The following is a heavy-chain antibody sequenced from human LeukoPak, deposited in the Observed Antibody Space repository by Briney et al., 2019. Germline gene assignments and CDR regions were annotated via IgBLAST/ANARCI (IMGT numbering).Heavy chain of an antibody. CDR2: INEDGSET. D-gene: IGHD3-10*01. CDR3: ARDLAYYDY. J-gene: IGHJ4*02. CDR1: GITLRSTW. Sequence: PGGSLRLSCDASGITLRSTWMSWVRQAPGEGLEWVANINEDGSETHYVGSVKGRFSMFRDNAKNSVYLHMSSVRVEDTALYYCARDLAYYDYWGQGTMVTVSS. V-gene: IGHV3-7*01.